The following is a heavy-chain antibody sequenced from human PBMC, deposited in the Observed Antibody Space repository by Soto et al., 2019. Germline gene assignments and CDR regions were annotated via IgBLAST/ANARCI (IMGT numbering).Heavy chain of an antibody. CDR2: ITSSSSYI. V-gene: IGHV3-21*01. CDR1: GFTFSLYS. CDR3: VRARSTDSRPDY. Sequence: GGSLRLSCAASGFTFSLYSMIWVRQAPGKGLAWVASITSSSSYIYYEDSLKGRFTISRDNAKNSLFLQLDSLRAEDTAVYFCVRARSTDSRPDYWGQGTLVTVSS. D-gene: IGHD3-22*01. J-gene: IGHJ4*02.